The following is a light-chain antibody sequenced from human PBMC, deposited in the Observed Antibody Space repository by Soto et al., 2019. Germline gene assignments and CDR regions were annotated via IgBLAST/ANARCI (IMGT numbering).Light chain of an antibody. V-gene: IGLV2-23*01. CDR2: EGS. CDR1: SSDVGSYNL. J-gene: IGLJ1*01. CDR3: CSYAGSSTSPYV. Sequence: QSALTQPASVSGSPGQSITISCTGTSSDVGSYNLVSWYQQHPGKAPKLMIYEGSKRPSGVSNRFSGSKSGNTASLTISGLQAEDEADYYCCSYAGSSTSPYVFGTGPKVTVL.